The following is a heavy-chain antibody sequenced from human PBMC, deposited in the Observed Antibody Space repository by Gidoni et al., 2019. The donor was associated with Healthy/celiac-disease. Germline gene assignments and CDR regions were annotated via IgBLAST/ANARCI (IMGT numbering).Heavy chain of an antibody. CDR1: GGSFRSHP. D-gene: IGHD3-22*01. J-gene: IGHJ5*02. V-gene: IGHV1-69*01. CDR2: ISPIFGTA. CDR3: AVAEPHYYDSSGPHGGFDP. Sequence: QVQLVQSGAAVKKPGSSVKVSCKASGGSFRSHPISWVRPAAGQGLGWMGGISPIFGTANSAQKFQGRVTITADESTCTAYMGLSSLGSEDTAVYYCAVAEPHYYDSSGPHGGFDPWGQGTLVTVSS.